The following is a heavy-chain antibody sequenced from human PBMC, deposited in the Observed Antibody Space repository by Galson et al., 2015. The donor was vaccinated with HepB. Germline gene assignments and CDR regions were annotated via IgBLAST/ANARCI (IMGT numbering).Heavy chain of an antibody. J-gene: IGHJ4*02. Sequence: SLRLSCAASGFTFSSYAMHWVRQAPGKGLEWVAVISYDGSNKYYADSVKGRFTISRDNSKNTLYLQMNSLRAEDTAVYYCARSPRDYYDSSGFPKVFDYWGQGTLVTVSS. CDR1: GFTFSSYA. D-gene: IGHD3-22*01. V-gene: IGHV3-30*04. CDR3: ARSPRDYYDSSGFPKVFDY. CDR2: ISYDGSNK.